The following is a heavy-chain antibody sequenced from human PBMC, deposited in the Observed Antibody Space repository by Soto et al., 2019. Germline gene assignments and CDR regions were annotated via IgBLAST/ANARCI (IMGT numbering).Heavy chain of an antibody. CDR3: ARKHSLDYIRWGLDP. D-gene: IGHD4-4*01. V-gene: IGHV1-2*02. Sequence: ASVKVSCKASGYPFSDNQIHWLRRAPGQGLEWMGRINPKSDDTNYAQKFQGRVTMTRDTSIDTAYLELTGLTSDDTATYYCARKHSLDYIRWGLDPWGQGTLVTVS. CDR1: GYPFSDNQ. J-gene: IGHJ5*02. CDR2: INPKSDDT.